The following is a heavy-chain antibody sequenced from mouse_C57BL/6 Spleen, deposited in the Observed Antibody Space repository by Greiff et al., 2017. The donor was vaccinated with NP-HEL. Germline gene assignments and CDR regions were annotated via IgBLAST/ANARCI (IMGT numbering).Heavy chain of an antibody. D-gene: IGHD1-1*01. Sequence: EVMLVESGGGLVKPGGSLKLSCAASGFTFSDYGMHWVRQAPEKGLEWVAYISSGSSTIYYADTVKGRFTISRDNAKNTLFLQMTSLRSEDTAMYYCARGGSSPSWYFDVWGTGTTVTVSS. CDR2: ISSGSSTI. J-gene: IGHJ1*03. CDR3: ARGGSSPSWYFDV. V-gene: IGHV5-17*01. CDR1: GFTFSDYG.